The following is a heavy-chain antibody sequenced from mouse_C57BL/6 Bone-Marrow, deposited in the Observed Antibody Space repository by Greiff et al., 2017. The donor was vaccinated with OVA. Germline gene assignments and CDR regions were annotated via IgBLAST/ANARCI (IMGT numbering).Heavy chain of an antibody. CDR3: ASRDYDYDGGMDY. V-gene: IGHV1-61*01. J-gene: IGHJ4*01. D-gene: IGHD2-4*01. CDR1: GYTFTSYW. CDR2: IYPSDSET. Sequence: QVQLQQPGAELVRPGSSVKLSCKASGYTFTSYWMDWVKQRPGQGLEWIGNIYPSDSETHYNQKFKDKATLTVDKSSSTAYMQLSSLTSEDSAVYYCASRDYDYDGGMDYWGQGTSVTVSS.